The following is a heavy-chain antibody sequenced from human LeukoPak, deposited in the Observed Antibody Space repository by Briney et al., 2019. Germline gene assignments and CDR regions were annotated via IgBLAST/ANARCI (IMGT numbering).Heavy chain of an antibody. CDR3: AKGAGWRWFDP. CDR2: VSTSGGTT. CDR1: GFTFSIYA. V-gene: IGHV3-23*01. J-gene: IGHJ5*02. Sequence: GGSLRLSCAASGFTFSIYAMSWVRQAPGKGLEWVSSVSTSGGTTYYADSVKGRFTLSRDNSKNTLYLQMNSLRAEDTAIYYCAKGAGWRWFDPWGQGTVVTVSS. D-gene: IGHD6-19*01.